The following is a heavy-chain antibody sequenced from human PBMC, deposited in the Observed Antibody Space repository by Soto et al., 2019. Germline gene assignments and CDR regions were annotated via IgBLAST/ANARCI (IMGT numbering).Heavy chain of an antibody. Sequence: SETLSLTCTVSGGSISSYYWSWIRQPPGKGLEWIGYIYYSGSTNYNPSLKSRVTISVDTSKNQFSLKLSSVTAADTAVYYCARPGFGSSPKNWFDPWGQGSLVTVSS. V-gene: IGHV4-59*08. CDR3: ARPGFGSSPKNWFDP. CDR1: GGSISSYY. D-gene: IGHD6-6*01. J-gene: IGHJ5*02. CDR2: IYYSGST.